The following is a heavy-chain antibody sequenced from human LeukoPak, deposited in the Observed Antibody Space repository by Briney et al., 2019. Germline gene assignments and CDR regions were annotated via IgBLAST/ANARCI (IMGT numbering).Heavy chain of an antibody. CDR2: ISSSSSYI. CDR1: GFNFSSYS. V-gene: IGHV3-21*01. Sequence: GGSLRLSCAASGFNFSSYSMNWVRQAPGKGLEWVSSISSSSSYIYYADSVKGRFTISRDNAKNSLYLQMNSLRAEDTAVYYCATYSSGYYLEAWGQGTLVTVSS. J-gene: IGHJ5*02. CDR3: ATYSSGYYLEA. D-gene: IGHD3-22*01.